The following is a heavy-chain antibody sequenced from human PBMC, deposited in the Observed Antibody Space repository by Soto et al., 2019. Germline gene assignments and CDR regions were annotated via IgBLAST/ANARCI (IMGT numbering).Heavy chain of an antibody. J-gene: IGHJ3*02. CDR3: AKDSGYYDKGDGAFDI. D-gene: IGHD3-22*01. Sequence: GGSLRLSCAASGFTFSSYAMSWVRQAPGKGLEWVSAISGSGGSTYYAGSVKGRFTISRDNSKNTLYLQMNSLRAEDTAVYYCAKDSGYYDKGDGAFDIWGQGTMVTVSS. CDR1: GFTFSSYA. V-gene: IGHV3-23*01. CDR2: ISGSGGST.